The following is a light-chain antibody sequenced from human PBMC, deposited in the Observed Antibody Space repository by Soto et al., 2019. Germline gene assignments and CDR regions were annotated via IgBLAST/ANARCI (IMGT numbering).Light chain of an antibody. CDR1: QSVSSSS. V-gene: IGKV3-20*01. CDR2: AAS. CDR3: QQYGSSPVT. J-gene: IGKJ1*01. Sequence: EIVLTQSPGTLSLSPGDRATLSCRASQSVSSSSLAWYQQRPGQAPKLLIYAASSRATGIPDRFSGSGSGTDFTLTISRLEPEDFAVYFCQQYGSSPVTFGQGTKVEIK.